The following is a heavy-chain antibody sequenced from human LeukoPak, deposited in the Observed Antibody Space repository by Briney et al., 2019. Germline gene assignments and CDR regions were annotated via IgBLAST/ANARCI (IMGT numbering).Heavy chain of an antibody. CDR1: GFTFNSYS. CDR3: AKDGKTRNWNYFQAKAVD. CDR2: IQYDGSKK. D-gene: IGHD1-7*01. Sequence: GGSLRLSCAASGFTFNSYSMHWVRQAPGKGLEWVTFIQYDGSKKYYADSVKGRFTISRDNSKNTLYLQVNSLRAEDTAIYYCAKDGKTRNWNYFQAKAVDWGQGTLVTVSS. J-gene: IGHJ4*02. V-gene: IGHV3-30*02.